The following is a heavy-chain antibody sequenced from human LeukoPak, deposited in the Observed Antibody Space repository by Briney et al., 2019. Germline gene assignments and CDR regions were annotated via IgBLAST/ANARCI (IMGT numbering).Heavy chain of an antibody. CDR1: GFTFTNSA. CDR2: IGNSGTT. D-gene: IGHD3-10*01. CDR3: AKKRAVITDNWFDP. Sequence: QPGGSLRLSCASSGFTFTNSAMSWVRQAPGKGLEWVAAIGNSGTTSYADSVKGRFTISRDNSKNTLFLQMTSLRAEGTAVYYCAKKRAVITDNWFDPWGQGTLVTVSS. V-gene: IGHV3-23*01. J-gene: IGHJ5*02.